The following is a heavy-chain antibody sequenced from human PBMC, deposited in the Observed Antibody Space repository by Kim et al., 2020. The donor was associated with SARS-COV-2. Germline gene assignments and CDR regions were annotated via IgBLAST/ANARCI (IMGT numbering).Heavy chain of an antibody. Sequence: ASVKVSCKASGYTFTSYYMHWVRQAPGQGLEWMGWINPNSGGTNYAEKFQDRVTMTRDTPISTAYMELSRLRSDDTAVYYCARDYGGSYNAFDMWGQGTRVPVSS. J-gene: IGHJ3*02. CDR1: GYTFTSYY. CDR3: ARDYGGSYNAFDM. CDR2: INPNSGGT. D-gene: IGHD1-26*01. V-gene: IGHV1-2*02.